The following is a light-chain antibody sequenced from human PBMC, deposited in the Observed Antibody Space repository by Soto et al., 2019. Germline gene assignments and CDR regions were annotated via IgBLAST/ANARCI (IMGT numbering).Light chain of an antibody. CDR1: QSISSW. CDR2: KAS. J-gene: IGKJ1*01. V-gene: IGKV1-5*03. Sequence: IQVCQSPSTLSPFVEDRVTITCRASQSISSWFAWSQQKPGKAPKLLIYKASSSESGVPSRLSGSGSGTEFTLTISSLQPDYFATCYYQQYNSYWTFRQGTKVDI. CDR3: QQYNSYWT.